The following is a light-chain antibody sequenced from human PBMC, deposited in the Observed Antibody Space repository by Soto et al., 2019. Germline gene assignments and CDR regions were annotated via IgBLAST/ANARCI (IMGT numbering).Light chain of an antibody. CDR2: GAS. CDR1: QSVGTT. V-gene: IGKV3-15*01. Sequence: EIVMTQSPATLSVSPGESATLSCRASQSVGTTLAWYQQKPAQAPRLLIYGASTRATGIPARFSGDGSGTEXXLXXSXLQSXDFAXXXXXHYNNWVPAFGGGTKVEIK. CDR3: XHYNNWVPA. J-gene: IGKJ4*01.